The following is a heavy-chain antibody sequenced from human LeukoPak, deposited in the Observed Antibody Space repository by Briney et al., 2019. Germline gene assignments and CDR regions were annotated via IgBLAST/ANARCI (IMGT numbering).Heavy chain of an antibody. V-gene: IGHV3-30*02. J-gene: IGHJ4*02. CDR3: AKSDGVVDSHFDY. CDR1: GFTFSNTA. Sequence: PGGSLRLSCAASGFTFSNTAMDWVRQAPGKGLDWVAFIRRDGSDEHYADSVQGRFTISRDNSKNTLYLQMNSLRPEDTAVYYCAKSDGVVDSHFDYWGQGALVTVSS. CDR2: IRRDGSDE. D-gene: IGHD3-22*01.